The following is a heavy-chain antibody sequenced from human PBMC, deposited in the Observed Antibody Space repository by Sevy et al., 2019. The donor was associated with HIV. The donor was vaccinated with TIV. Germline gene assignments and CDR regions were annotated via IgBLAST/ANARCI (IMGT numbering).Heavy chain of an antibody. CDR2: ISWNSGSI. CDR3: AKGSGSYYYSGMDV. CDR1: GFTFDDYA. Sequence: GGSLRLSCAASGFTFDDYAMHWVRQAPGKGLEWVSGISWNSGSIGYADSMKGRFTISRDNARKSLYLQMNSLRPEDKAFYYCAKGSGSYYYSGMDVWGQGTTVTVSS. D-gene: IGHD1-26*01. V-gene: IGHV3-9*01. J-gene: IGHJ6*02.